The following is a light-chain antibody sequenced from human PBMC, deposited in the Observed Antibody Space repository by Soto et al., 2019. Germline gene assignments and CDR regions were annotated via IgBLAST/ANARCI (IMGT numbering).Light chain of an antibody. CDR2: GAS. J-gene: IGKJ2*01. CDR3: QQYGSSPPYT. Sequence: EIVLTQSPGTLSLSPGERATLSCRASQRVSSSYLAWYQQKPGQAPRLLIYGASSRATGIPDRFSGSGSGTDFTLTISRLEPADFAAYYCQQYGSSPPYTFGQGTKLEIK. V-gene: IGKV3-20*01. CDR1: QRVSSSY.